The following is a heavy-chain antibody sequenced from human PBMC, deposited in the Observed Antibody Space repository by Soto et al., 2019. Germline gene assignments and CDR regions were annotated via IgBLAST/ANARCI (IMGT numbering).Heavy chain of an antibody. Sequence: QLPLVQSGPEVKKPGTSVKVSCKASGFTFARSAVQWVRQARGQRLEWIGWIVVGSGNTIYAQKFQERVTITRDMSTNPADLELSSLGSEDTAVYYCAGHSGSFPGRGYYHGMDVWGNGTTVTVSS. CDR3: AGHSGSFPGRGYYHGMDV. J-gene: IGHJ6*04. D-gene: IGHD1-26*01. V-gene: IGHV1-58*01. CDR1: GFTFARSA. CDR2: IVVGSGNT.